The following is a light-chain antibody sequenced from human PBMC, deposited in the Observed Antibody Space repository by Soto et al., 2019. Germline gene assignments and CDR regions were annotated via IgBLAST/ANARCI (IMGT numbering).Light chain of an antibody. CDR3: SSYTSSRTLLYV. J-gene: IGLJ1*01. CDR1: SSDVGGYQY. Sequence: QSALTQPASVSGSPGQSVTISCTGTSSDVGGYQYVTWYQQHPGKAPKVMIYEVSNRPSGVSNRFSGSKSGNTASLTISGLQSEDEADYYCSSYTSSRTLLYVFGTGTKLTVL. V-gene: IGLV2-14*01. CDR2: EVS.